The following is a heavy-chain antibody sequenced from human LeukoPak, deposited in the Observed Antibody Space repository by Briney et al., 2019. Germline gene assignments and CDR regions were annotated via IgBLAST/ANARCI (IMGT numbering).Heavy chain of an antibody. J-gene: IGHJ4*02. CDR3: ARDLSGWYGGIDY. CDR2: IYSGGST. D-gene: IGHD6-19*01. CDR1: GFTVSSNY. V-gene: IGHV3-66*01. Sequence: GGSLRLSCAASGFTVSSNYMSWVRQAPGKGLEWVSVIYSGGSTYYADSVKGRFTISRDNSKNTLYLQMNSLRAEDTAVYYCARDLSGWYGGIDYWGQGTLVTVSS.